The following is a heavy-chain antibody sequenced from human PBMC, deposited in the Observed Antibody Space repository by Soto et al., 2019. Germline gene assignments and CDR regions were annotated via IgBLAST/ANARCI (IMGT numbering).Heavy chain of an antibody. CDR3: ARVRDCSSTSCRLYYYYYYMDV. J-gene: IGHJ6*03. V-gene: IGHV4-59*01. CDR1: GGSISSYY. D-gene: IGHD2-2*01. CDR2: IYYSGST. Sequence: SETLSLTCTVSGGSISSYYWSWIRQPPGKGLEWIGYIYYSGSTNYNPSLKSRVTISVDTSKNQFSLKLSSVTAADTAVYYCARVRDCSSTSCRLYYYYYYMDVWGKRTTVTVSS.